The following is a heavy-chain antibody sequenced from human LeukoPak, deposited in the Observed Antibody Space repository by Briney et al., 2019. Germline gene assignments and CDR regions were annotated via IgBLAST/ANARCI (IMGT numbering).Heavy chain of an antibody. V-gene: IGHV4-31*03. Sequence: SQTLSLTCTVSGGSISSSGYYWSWIRQHPGKGLEWIGYIYYSGSTNYNPSLKSRVTISVDTSKNQFSLKLSSVTAADTAVYYCARFRDYDILTGYYSHHPARYYYYGMDVWGQGTTVTVSS. J-gene: IGHJ6*02. CDR2: IYYSGST. CDR1: GGSISSSGYY. D-gene: IGHD3-9*01. CDR3: ARFRDYDILTGYYSHHPARYYYYGMDV.